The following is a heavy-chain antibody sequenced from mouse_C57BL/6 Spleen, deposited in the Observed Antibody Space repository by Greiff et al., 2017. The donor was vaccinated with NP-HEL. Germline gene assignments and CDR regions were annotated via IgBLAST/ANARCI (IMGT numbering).Heavy chain of an antibody. Sequence: QVQLQQPGTELVKPGASVKLSCKASGYTFTSYWMHWVQQRPGQGLEWIGNINPSNGGTNYNEKFKSKATRTVDKSYSTAYMQLSSLTSEDSTVYNCDRGDDYSWLAYWGQATLVTVSA. CDR1: GYTFTSYW. CDR2: INPSNGGT. V-gene: IGHV1-53*01. D-gene: IGHD2-4*01. CDR3: DRGDDYSWLAY. J-gene: IGHJ3*01.